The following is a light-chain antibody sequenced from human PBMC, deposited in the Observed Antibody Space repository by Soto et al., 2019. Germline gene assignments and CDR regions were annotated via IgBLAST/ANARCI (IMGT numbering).Light chain of an antibody. CDR3: QERSYWSWR. Sequence: EIILTHSPGTLSLYPSERATLSCRASQSVSNNYLAWYQQKPGQAPRLLIYGASNRATGIPARFSGSGSGTDFTLTISCLEPEDFAVYYCQERSYWSWRFAQGTKVDIK. CDR1: QSVSNNY. J-gene: IGKJ1*01. V-gene: IGKV3D-20*02. CDR2: GAS.